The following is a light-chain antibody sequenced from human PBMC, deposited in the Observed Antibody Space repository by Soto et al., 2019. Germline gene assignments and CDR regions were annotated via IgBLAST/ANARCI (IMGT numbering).Light chain of an antibody. J-gene: IGKJ1*01. V-gene: IGKV4-1*01. CDR1: QSVLYSSNNRNY. CDR2: WAS. Sequence: DIVMTQSPDSLAVSLGERATINCKSSQSVLYSSNNRNYLSWYQQRPGQPPKLLIYWASTRASGVPDRFSGSGSGTEFTLTISRLQAEDVAVYFCQQYYRTPWTFGQGTKVEI. CDR3: QQYYRTPWT.